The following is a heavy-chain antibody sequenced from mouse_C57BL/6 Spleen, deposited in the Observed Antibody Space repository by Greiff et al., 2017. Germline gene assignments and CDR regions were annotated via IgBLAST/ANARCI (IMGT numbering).Heavy chain of an antibody. Sequence: EVQGVESGGGLVKPGGSLKLSCAASGFTFSDYGMHWVRQAPEKGLEWVAYISSGSSTIYYADTVQGRFTISRDNAKNTLFLQMTSLRSEDTAMYYCARQDDYGRFYYYAMDYWGQGTSVTVSS. D-gene: IGHD2-4*01. J-gene: IGHJ4*01. V-gene: IGHV5-17*01. CDR3: ARQDDYGRFYYYAMDY. CDR2: ISSGSSTI. CDR1: GFTFSDYG.